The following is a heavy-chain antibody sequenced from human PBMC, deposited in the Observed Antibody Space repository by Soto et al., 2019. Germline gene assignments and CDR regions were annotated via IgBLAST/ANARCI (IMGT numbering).Heavy chain of an antibody. Sequence: KPGGSLRLSCAASGFTFSDYYMTWIRQAPGKGLEWVSYIDNSGTIKYYADSVKGRLTISRDNTKNSLSLQMNSLGAEDTAIYYCARIEGDCSGGSCYSGGFDYWGQGALVTVSS. V-gene: IGHV3-11*01. J-gene: IGHJ4*02. CDR3: ARIEGDCSGGSCYSGGFDY. CDR1: GFTFSDYY. CDR2: IDNSGTIK. D-gene: IGHD2-15*01.